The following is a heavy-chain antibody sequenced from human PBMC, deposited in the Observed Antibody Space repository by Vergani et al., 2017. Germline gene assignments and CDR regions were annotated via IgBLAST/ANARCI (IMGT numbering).Heavy chain of an antibody. V-gene: IGHV3-23*01. CDR3: AREERSNSSPFVGD. CDR2: ISGHGDRT. CDR1: GYTFSNSA. Sequence: EVHLLDSGGGQVEAGGSLRLSCVASGYTFSNSAMSWARQTSGKGLEWVSAISGHGDRTYYADSGKGRFTISRDNSKNTVYLQMNSLKAEDRATYYCAREERSNSSPFVGDWGQGTLVTV. J-gene: IGHJ4*02. D-gene: IGHD2/OR15-2a*01.